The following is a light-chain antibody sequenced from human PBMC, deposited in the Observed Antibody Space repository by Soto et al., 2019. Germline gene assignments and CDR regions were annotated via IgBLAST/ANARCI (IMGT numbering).Light chain of an antibody. V-gene: IGKV2-30*01. J-gene: IGKJ2*01. Sequence: DVVMTQSPLSLPVTLVQPASISCRSSQSLVYKDGHTYLNWFQQRPGQSPRRLIYKVSNRDSGVPERFSGSGSGTDLTLIIRRGEAEDCGGYCCMQGTELSFPVGQETKLEL. CDR3: MQGTELSFP. CDR1: QSLVYKDGHTY. CDR2: KVS.